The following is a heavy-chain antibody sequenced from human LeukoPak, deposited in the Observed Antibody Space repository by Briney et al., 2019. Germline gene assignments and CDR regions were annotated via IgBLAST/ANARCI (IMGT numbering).Heavy chain of an antibody. J-gene: IGHJ4*02. CDR2: ISSSGSTI. Sequence: GGSLRLSCAASGFTFSSYSMNWVRQAPGKGLEWVSYISSSGSTIYYADSVKGRFTISRDNSKNTLYLQMNSLRAEDTAVYYCAKGGSGTYYNGYWGQGTLVTVSS. CDR1: GFTFSSYS. CDR3: AKGGSGTYYNGY. V-gene: IGHV3-48*01. D-gene: IGHD3-10*01.